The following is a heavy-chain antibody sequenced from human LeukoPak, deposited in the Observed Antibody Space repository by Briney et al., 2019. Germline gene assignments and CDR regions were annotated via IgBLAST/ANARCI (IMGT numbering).Heavy chain of an antibody. CDR1: GYSFTDYY. J-gene: IGHJ5*02. Sequence: ASVKISCKTSGYSFTDYYMHWVRQAPGQGLEWMGWINPNSGGTSSAQKFQGRVTMTRDTSITTVYMEVSWLTSDDTAIYYCARADRLHGGPYLIGPWGQGTLVTVSS. V-gene: IGHV1-2*02. CDR2: INPNSGGT. CDR3: ARADRLHGGPYLIGP. D-gene: IGHD2-21*01.